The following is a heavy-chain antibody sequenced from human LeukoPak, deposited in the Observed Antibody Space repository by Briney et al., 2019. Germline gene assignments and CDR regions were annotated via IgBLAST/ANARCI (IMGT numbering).Heavy chain of an antibody. V-gene: IGHV4-4*07. CDR2: IKTSGST. D-gene: IGHD6-13*01. CDR1: GGSISTYY. CDR3: ARVGESSSWYGNWFDP. Sequence: SETLSLTCTVSGGSISTYYWSWIRQPVGKGLEWIGHIKTSGSTHYNPSLRSRITMSVDTSKNQFSLKLSSVTAADTAVYYCARVGESSSWYGNWFDPWGQGTLVTVSP. J-gene: IGHJ5*02.